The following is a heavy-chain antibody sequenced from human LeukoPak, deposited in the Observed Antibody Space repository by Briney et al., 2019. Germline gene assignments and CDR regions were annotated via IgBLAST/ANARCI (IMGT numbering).Heavy chain of an antibody. CDR3: AREGVIGDGYNFFDY. J-gene: IGHJ4*02. CDR2: INPHSGGT. Sequence: GASVKVSCKASGYTFIGYYMHWVRQAPGQGLEWMGWINPHSGGTNSEQNFQGRVTMSRDTSISTVYMELSRLRSDDTALYYCAREGVIGDGYNFFDYWGQGTLVTASS. D-gene: IGHD5-24*01. V-gene: IGHV1-2*02. CDR1: GYTFIGYY.